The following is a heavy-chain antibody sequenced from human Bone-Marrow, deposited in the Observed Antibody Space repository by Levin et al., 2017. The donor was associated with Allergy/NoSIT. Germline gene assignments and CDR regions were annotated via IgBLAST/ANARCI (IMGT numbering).Heavy chain of an antibody. CDR1: GFTFSSYA. Sequence: GGSLRLSCAASGFTFSSYAMSWVRQAPGKGLEWVSGISGSGDGTYYADAVKGRFTVSRDNSKSTLFLEMNSLRAEDTAVYYCVKRDREHSSSHSDYWGQGTLVTVSS. CDR2: ISGSGDGT. V-gene: IGHV3-23*01. J-gene: IGHJ4*02. CDR3: VKRDREHSSSHSDY. D-gene: IGHD6-6*01.